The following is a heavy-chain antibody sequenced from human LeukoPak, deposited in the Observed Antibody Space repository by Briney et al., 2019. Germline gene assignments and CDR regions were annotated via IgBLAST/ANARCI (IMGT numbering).Heavy chain of an antibody. V-gene: IGHV4-59*01. CDR1: GGSINGYY. CDR3: ARAHDSWSGYDY. Sequence: SETLSLTCTVSGGSINGYYWSWIRQPPGKGLEWIGCIYYSGSTNYNPSLKSRVTISVDTSKNQFSLKLSSVTAADTAVYYCARAHDSWSGYDYWGQGTLVTVSS. J-gene: IGHJ4*02. CDR2: IYYSGST. D-gene: IGHD3-3*01.